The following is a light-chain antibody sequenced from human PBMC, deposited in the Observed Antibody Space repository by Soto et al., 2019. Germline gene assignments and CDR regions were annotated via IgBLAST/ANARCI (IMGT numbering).Light chain of an antibody. V-gene: IGLV2-14*01. CDR2: EVS. CDR3: SSYTGSGSYV. Sequence: QSALPQPASVSGSPGQSITISCTGTSSDIGGYNYVSWYQQQPGKAPKLIIYEVSNRPSGVSNRFSGSKSGSTASLTISGLQAEDEADYYCSSYTGSGSYVFGSGTKLTVL. J-gene: IGLJ1*01. CDR1: SSDIGGYNY.